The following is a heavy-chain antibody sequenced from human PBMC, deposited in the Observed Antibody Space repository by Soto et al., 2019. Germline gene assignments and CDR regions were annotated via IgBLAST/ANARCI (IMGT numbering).Heavy chain of an antibody. D-gene: IGHD5-18*01. Sequence: PGGSLRLSCAASGFTFDDYAMHWVRQAPGKGLEWVSGISWNSGSIGYADSVKGRFTISRDNAKNSLYLQMNSLRAEDTALYYCAKGDTAMVPYFDYWGQGTLVTVSS. CDR2: ISWNSGSI. J-gene: IGHJ4*02. V-gene: IGHV3-9*01. CDR1: GFTFDDYA. CDR3: AKGDTAMVPYFDY.